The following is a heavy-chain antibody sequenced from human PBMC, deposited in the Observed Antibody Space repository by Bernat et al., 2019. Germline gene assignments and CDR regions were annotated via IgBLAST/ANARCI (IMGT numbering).Heavy chain of an antibody. CDR2: IYYSGST. D-gene: IGHD3-16*01. CDR3: AREAGGDAFDI. J-gene: IGHJ3*02. Sequence: QVQLQESGPGLVKPSGTLSLTCTVSGGSISSYYWSWIRQPPGKGLEWIGYIYYSGSTNYNPSLKSRVTISVDTSKNQFSLKLSSVTAADTAVYYCAREAGGDAFDIWGQGTMVTVSS. CDR1: GGSISSYY. V-gene: IGHV4-59*01.